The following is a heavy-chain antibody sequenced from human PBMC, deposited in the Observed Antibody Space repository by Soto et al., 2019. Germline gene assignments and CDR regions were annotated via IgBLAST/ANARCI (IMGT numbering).Heavy chain of an antibody. CDR3: ARQDIVSALYYSYGMEV. V-gene: IGHV4-59*08. D-gene: IGHD2-15*01. CDR1: GGSISSYY. J-gene: IGHJ6*02. CDR2: IYYSGST. Sequence: SETLSLTCTVSGGSISSYYWSWIRQPPGKGLEWIGYIYYSGSTNYNPSLKSRVTISVDTSKNQFSLKLSSVTAADTAVYYCARQDIVSALYYSYGMEVWGQGLMVTVSS.